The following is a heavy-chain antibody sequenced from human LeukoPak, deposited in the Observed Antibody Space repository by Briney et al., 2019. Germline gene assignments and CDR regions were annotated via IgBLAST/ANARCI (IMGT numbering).Heavy chain of an antibody. V-gene: IGHV3-49*04. Sequence: PGGSLRLSCTGSGFNFGEFAVNWGRQAPGKGLEWVGLVTSKAYGGTAEYAASVRGRFTISRDDSKSIAYLQLTSLRSEDTAVYFCTREVERGGSYWGGDYWGQGTLVTVSS. J-gene: IGHJ4*02. CDR3: TREVERGGSYWGGDY. CDR1: GFNFGEFA. D-gene: IGHD1-26*01. CDR2: VTSKAYGGTA.